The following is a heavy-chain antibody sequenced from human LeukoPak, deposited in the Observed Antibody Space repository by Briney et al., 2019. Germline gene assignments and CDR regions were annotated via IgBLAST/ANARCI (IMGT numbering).Heavy chain of an antibody. CDR1: GFTFSSSG. V-gene: IGHV3-30*18. CDR2: ISYDGSNK. J-gene: IGHJ4*02. D-gene: IGHD1-26*01. CDR3: AKGRYSGSPAKYYFDY. Sequence: GGSLRLSCAASGFTFSSSGMHWVLQAPGKGLEWVAVISYDGSNKYYADSVKGRFTISRDNSKNTLYLQMNSLRAEDTAVYYCAKGRYSGSPAKYYFDYRGQGTLVTVSS.